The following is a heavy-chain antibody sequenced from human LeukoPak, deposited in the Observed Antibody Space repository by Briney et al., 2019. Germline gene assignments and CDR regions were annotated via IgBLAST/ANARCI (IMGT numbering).Heavy chain of an antibody. V-gene: IGHV3-23*01. CDR3: AKQMGDFGVVTGLDY. CDR2: ISASGHST. D-gene: IGHD3-3*01. CDR1: GLTFSNYA. Sequence: GASLRLSCAASGLTFSNYAVTWVRQAPGKGLEWVSSISASGHSTYYADSVKGRFTVSRDNSKNTVYLQMNSLRAEDTAVYYCAKQMGDFGVVTGLDYWGHGTLVTASS. J-gene: IGHJ4*01.